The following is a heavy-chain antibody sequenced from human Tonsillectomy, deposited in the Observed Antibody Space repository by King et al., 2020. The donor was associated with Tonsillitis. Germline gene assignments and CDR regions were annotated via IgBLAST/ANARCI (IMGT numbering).Heavy chain of an antibody. Sequence: LQLQESGPGLVKPSETLSLTCTVSGGSISSSSYYWGWIRQPPGKGLEWIGSIYYSGSPHYNPSLKSRVTISVDTSKNQFSLKLSSVTAADTAVYYCTGAIAAAPNWFDPWGQGTLVTVSS. D-gene: IGHD6-13*01. CDR3: TGAIAAAPNWFDP. CDR2: IYYSGSP. V-gene: IGHV4-39*07. CDR1: GGSISSSSYY. J-gene: IGHJ5*02.